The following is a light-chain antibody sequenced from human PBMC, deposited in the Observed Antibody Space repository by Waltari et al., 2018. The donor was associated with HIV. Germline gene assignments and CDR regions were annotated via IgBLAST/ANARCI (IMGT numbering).Light chain of an antibody. Sequence: DIQMTQSPSTLSASVGDRVTITCRASQSVNTWLAWYQQKPGQAPKILIDKASTLETGVPSRFSGSGSGTEFTLTISSLQPDDFATYYCQQYHTYRTFGQGTRLEL. CDR2: KAS. CDR1: QSVNTW. CDR3: QQYHTYRT. V-gene: IGKV1-5*03. J-gene: IGKJ1*01.